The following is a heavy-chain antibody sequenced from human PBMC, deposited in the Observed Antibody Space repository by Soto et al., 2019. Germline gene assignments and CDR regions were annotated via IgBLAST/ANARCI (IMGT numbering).Heavy chain of an antibody. CDR1: GFTFSSYS. J-gene: IGHJ5*02. D-gene: IGHD2-15*01. CDR3: ARDAIRGYCSGGSCPSYNWFDP. Sequence: EVQLVESGGGLVQPGGSLRLSCAASGFTFSSYSMNWVRQAPGKGLEWVSYISSSSSTIYYADSVKGRFTISRDNAKNSLYLQMNSLRAEDTAVYYCARDAIRGYCSGGSCPSYNWFDPWGQGTLVTVPS. V-gene: IGHV3-48*01. CDR2: ISSSSSTI.